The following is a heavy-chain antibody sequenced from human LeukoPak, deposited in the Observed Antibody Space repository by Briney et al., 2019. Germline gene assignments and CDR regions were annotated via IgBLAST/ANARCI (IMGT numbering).Heavy chain of an antibody. CDR2: IKSKTDGGTT. CDR1: GFTFSNAW. Sequence: PGGSLRLSCAASGFTFSNAWMGWVRQAPGKGLEWVGRIKSKTDGGTTDYAAPVKGRFTISRDDSKNTLYLQMNSLKTEDTAVYYCTTLLWFGGTRFDYWGQGTLVTVSS. V-gene: IGHV3-15*01. D-gene: IGHD3-10*01. CDR3: TTLLWFGGTRFDY. J-gene: IGHJ4*02.